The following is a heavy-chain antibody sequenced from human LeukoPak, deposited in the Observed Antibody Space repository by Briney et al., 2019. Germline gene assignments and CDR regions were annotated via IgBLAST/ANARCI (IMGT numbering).Heavy chain of an antibody. V-gene: IGHV3-74*01. CDR1: GFTFSNYW. D-gene: IGHD3-22*01. CDR3: AKTAKGYAVVINYFDY. CDR2: INSDGRST. J-gene: IGHJ4*02. Sequence: GGSLRLSCAASGFTFSNYWMHWVRQAPGKGLVWVSRINSDGRSTNYADSVKGRFTISRDNSKNTLYLQMNSLRAEDTAVYYCAKTAKGYAVVINYFDYWGQGTLVTVSS.